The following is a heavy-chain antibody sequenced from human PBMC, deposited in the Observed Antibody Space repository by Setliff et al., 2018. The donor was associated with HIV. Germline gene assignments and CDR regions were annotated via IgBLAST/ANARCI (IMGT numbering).Heavy chain of an antibody. CDR2: ISAYSGNT. J-gene: IGHJ2*01. CDR1: GYTFTSYG. Sequence: GASVKVSCKASGYTFTSYGISWVRQAPGQGLEWMGWISAYSGNTNYAQKLQGRVTMTTDTSTNTASMELRSLRSDDTAIYCCARVVSQSNPHWYFDLWGRGTLVTVSS. CDR3: ARVVSQSNPHWYFDL. D-gene: IGHD3-10*01. V-gene: IGHV1-18*01.